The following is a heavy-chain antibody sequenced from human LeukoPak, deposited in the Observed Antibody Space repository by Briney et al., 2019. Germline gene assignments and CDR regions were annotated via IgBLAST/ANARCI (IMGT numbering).Heavy chain of an antibody. CDR2: INHSGGT. J-gene: IGHJ5*02. Sequence: PSETLSLTCAVFGGSLSGYYWSWIRQPPGKRLEWIGEINHSGGTSYTPSLKSRLTMSVDTSKNQFSLRLNSATAADTAVYYCARGSIADRLSSWGQGTLVTVSS. V-gene: IGHV4-34*01. CDR3: ARGSIADRLSS. D-gene: IGHD6-6*01. CDR1: GGSLSGYY.